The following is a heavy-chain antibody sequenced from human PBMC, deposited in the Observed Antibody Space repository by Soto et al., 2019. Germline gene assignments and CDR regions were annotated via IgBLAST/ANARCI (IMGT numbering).Heavy chain of an antibody. CDR3: AHRPSYCSVGSCYSGFDY. J-gene: IGHJ4*02. CDR1: GFSLSTSGVG. D-gene: IGHD2-15*01. V-gene: IGHV2-5*02. Sequence: ITLKESGPTLVKPTQTLTLTCTFSGFSLSTSGVGVGWIRQHPGKALEWLALIYWDYDKGYSPALKSSLTITKDTSKNRLVLTLPNMDPVDTATYYCAHRPSYCSVGSCYSGFDYWGQGTLVIVSS. CDR2: IYWDYDK.